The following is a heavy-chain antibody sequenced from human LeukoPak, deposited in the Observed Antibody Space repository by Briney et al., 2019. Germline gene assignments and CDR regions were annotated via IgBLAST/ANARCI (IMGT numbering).Heavy chain of an antibody. CDR2: IYYSGST. CDR3: ARDPLTGVSTRYFDL. Sequence: PSETLSLTCTVSGGSISSSSYYWGWIRQPPGKGLEWIGSIYYSGSTYYNPSLKSRVTIPVDTSKNQFSLKLSSVTAADTAVYYCARDPLTGVSTRYFDLWGRGTLVTVSS. J-gene: IGHJ2*01. CDR1: GGSISSSSYY. D-gene: IGHD7-27*01. V-gene: IGHV4-39*02.